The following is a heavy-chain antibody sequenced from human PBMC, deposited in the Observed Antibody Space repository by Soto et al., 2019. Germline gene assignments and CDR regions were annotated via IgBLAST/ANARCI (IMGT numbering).Heavy chain of an antibody. CDR3: ASPEPYSSSLEWSY. D-gene: IGHD6-6*01. J-gene: IGHJ4*02. CDR1: GFTFSSYS. Sequence: GGSLRLSCAASGFTFSSYSMNWVRQAPGKGLEWVSYISSSSNSIYYADSVKGRFTISRDNAKNSLHLQMNGLRAEDTAVYYCASPEPYSSSLEWSYWGQGTLVTVSS. CDR2: ISSSSNSI. V-gene: IGHV3-48*01.